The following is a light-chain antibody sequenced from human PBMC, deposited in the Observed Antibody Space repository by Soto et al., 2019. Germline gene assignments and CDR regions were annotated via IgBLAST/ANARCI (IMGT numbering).Light chain of an antibody. J-gene: IGKJ1*01. CDR1: QSVSSN. CDR2: GAS. V-gene: IGKV3-15*01. CDR3: QQYNNWPPWT. Sequence: EIVMTQSPATLSVSPGERATLSCRASQSVSSNFAWYQQKPGQAPRLLIYGASTRATGIPARVSGSGSVTEFTLTISSLQSEDFAVYYCQQYNNWPPWTFGQGTKVEIK.